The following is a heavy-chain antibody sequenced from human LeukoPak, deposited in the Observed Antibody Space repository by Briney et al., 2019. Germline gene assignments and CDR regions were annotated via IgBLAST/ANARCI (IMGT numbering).Heavy chain of an antibody. CDR2: ISYSGST. CDR3: ARVQYTYASGYYFDF. V-gene: IGHV4-59*01. CDR1: GGSISSYY. Sequence: SETLSLTCTVSGGSISSYYWNWIRQPPGKGLEWIGYISYSGSTNYNPSLNSRVTISVDTSKNQFSLNLSSVTAADTAVYSCARVQYTYASGYYFDFWGQGTLATVSS. J-gene: IGHJ4*02. D-gene: IGHD5-18*01.